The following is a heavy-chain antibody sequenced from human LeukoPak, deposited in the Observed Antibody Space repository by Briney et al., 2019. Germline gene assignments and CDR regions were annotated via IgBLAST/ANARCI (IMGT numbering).Heavy chain of an antibody. CDR3: ARDRDRRSWYSSGWYSYYYGMDV. V-gene: IGHV7-4-1*02. Sequence: PRASVKVSCKASGHTFTSYDINWVRQTPGQGLEWMGWINTNTGNRTYAQGFTGRFVFSLDTSVSTAYLQISSLKAEDTAVYYCARDRDRRSWYSSGWYSYYYGMDVWGQGTTVTVSS. D-gene: IGHD6-19*01. CDR2: INTNTGNR. CDR1: GHTFTSYD. J-gene: IGHJ6*02.